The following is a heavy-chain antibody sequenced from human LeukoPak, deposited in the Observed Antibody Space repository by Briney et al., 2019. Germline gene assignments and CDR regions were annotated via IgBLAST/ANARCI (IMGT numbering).Heavy chain of an antibody. CDR1: GFTFSSYG. Sequence: GGSLRLSCAASGFTFSSYGMHWVRQAPGKGLEWVAVIWYDGSNKYYADSVKGRSTISRDNSKNTLYLQMNSLRAEDTAVYYCASGQGSYADFDYWGQGTLVTVSS. CDR3: ASGQGSYADFDY. J-gene: IGHJ4*02. CDR2: IWYDGSNK. D-gene: IGHD1-26*01. V-gene: IGHV3-33*01.